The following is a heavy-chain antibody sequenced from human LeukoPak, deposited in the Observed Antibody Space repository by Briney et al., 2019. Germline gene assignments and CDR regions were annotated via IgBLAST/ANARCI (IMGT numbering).Heavy chain of an antibody. CDR1: GFTFSSYG. Sequence: GGSLRLSCAASGFTFSSYGMHWVRQAPGKGLEWVAVISYDGSNKYYADSVKGRFTISRDNSKNTLYLQMNSLRAEDTAVYYCAKGTYLVRRDYIDYWGQGTLVAVSS. CDR2: ISYDGSNK. J-gene: IGHJ4*02. CDR3: AKGTYLVRRDYIDY. V-gene: IGHV3-30*18. D-gene: IGHD3-10*01.